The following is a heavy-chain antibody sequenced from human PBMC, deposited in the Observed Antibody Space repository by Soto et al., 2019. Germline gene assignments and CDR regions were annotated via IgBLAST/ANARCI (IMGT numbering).Heavy chain of an antibody. CDR3: ARSGITMVRGGVYYYYGMDV. V-gene: IGHV3-23*01. D-gene: IGHD3-10*01. Sequence: GGSLRLSCAASGFTFSSYAMSWVRQAPGKGLEWVSAISGSGGSTYYADSVKGRFTISRDNSKNTLYLQMNSLRAEDTAVYYCARSGITMVRGGVYYYYGMDVLGQGTTVTVSS. J-gene: IGHJ6*02. CDR2: ISGSGGST. CDR1: GFTFSSYA.